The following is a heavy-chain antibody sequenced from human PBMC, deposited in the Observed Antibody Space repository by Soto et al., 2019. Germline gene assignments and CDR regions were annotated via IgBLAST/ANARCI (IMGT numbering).Heavy chain of an antibody. V-gene: IGHV1-2*04. CDR3: ASTPGFMEPTIFAF. D-gene: IGHD3-3*01. CDR2: INPNSGGT. J-gene: IGHJ4*02. CDR1: GYTFTGYY. Sequence: GASVKVSCKASGYTFTGYYMHWVRQAPGQGLEWMGWINPNSGGTNYAQKFQGWVTMTRDTSISTAYMELSRLRSDDTAVYYCASTPGFMEPTIFAFWGQGTLVTLSS.